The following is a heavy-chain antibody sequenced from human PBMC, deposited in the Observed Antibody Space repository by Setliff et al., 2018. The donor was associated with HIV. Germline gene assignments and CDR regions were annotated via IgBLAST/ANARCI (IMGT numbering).Heavy chain of an antibody. D-gene: IGHD2-15*01. J-gene: IGHJ3*02. CDR3: AREHCSGGSCNGFDI. V-gene: IGHV4-39*07. CDR2: IYYTGRS. Sequence: SETLSLTCTVSGGSISSSDYYWGWIRQPPGKGLEWIGSIYYTGRSFHNPSLKSRVTISLDTSRNQFSLKLGSVTAADTAMYYCAREHCSGGSCNGFDIWGQGTMVTVSS. CDR1: GGSISSSDYY.